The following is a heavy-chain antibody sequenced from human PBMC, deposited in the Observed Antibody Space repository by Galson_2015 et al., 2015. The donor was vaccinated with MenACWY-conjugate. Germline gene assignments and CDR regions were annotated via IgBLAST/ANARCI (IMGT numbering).Heavy chain of an antibody. CDR2: IRDTGSL. V-gene: IGHV4-59*11. CDR3: ARGVNLASMAGY. J-gene: IGHJ4*02. D-gene: IGHD3-3*02. CDR1: GGSISSHH. Sequence: SETLSLTCTVSGGSISSHHWSWFRQPPGKGLEWIAYIRDTGSLKDNPSLKSRVTISVDTSKNQFSLTMTSVTAADTAVYYCARGVNLASMAGYWGQGTLVTVSS.